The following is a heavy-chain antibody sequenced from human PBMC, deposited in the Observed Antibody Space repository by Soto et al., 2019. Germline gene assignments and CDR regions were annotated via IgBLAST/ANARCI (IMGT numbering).Heavy chain of an antibody. D-gene: IGHD4-17*01. CDR2: ISAYNGNT. CDR3: ARVAFPYGDYAL. V-gene: IGHV1-18*04. CDR1: VYTFTSYG. Sequence: ASVKVSCKASVYTFTSYGISWVRQAPGQGLEWMGWISAYNGNTNYGPKLQGRVTMTTDTSTSTAYMELRSLRSDDTAVYYCARVAFPYGDYALWGQGTLVTVSS. J-gene: IGHJ4*02.